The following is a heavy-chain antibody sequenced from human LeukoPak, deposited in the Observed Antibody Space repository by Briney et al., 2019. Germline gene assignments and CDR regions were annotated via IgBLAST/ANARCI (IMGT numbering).Heavy chain of an antibody. CDR1: GYTFTGYY. Sequence: ASVKVSCKASGYTFTGYYMHWVRQAPGQGLEWMGRINPNSGGTNYAQKFQGRGTMTRDTSISTAYMELSRLRSDDTAVYYCARDRAELGDYVFDYWGQGTLVTVSS. CDR2: INPNSGGT. D-gene: IGHD4-17*01. V-gene: IGHV1-2*06. J-gene: IGHJ4*02. CDR3: ARDRAELGDYVFDY.